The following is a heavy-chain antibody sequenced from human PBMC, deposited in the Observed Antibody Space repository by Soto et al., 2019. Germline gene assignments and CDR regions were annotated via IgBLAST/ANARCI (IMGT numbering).Heavy chain of an antibody. CDR1: GFSVSDYA. Sequence: EIQLLESGGGLAQRGGSLRLSCAASGFSVSDYAMSWVRQAPGKGLEWVSSISGSGDGTYYGDSVKGRFTLSRDTSQKTLYLRMKNQRGEDTAVYFCTKSRRSVLMVYGFGGMDVWGRGTTVTVSS. D-gene: IGHD2-8*01. V-gene: IGHV3-23*01. CDR3: TKSRRSVLMVYGFGGMDV. CDR2: ISGSGDGT. J-gene: IGHJ6*02.